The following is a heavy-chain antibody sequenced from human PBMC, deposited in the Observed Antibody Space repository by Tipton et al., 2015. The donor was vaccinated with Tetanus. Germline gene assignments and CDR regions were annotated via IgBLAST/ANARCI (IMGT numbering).Heavy chain of an antibody. D-gene: IGHD6-19*01. Sequence: QSGAEVKKPGASVKASCKASGYTFTSYYMHWVRQAPGQGLEWMGIINPSGGSTSYAQKFQGRVTMTRDTSTSTVYMELSSLRSEDTAVYYCARGVAGTSPLLRLPDYWGQGTLVTVSS. J-gene: IGHJ4*02. CDR1: GYTFTSYY. CDR3: ARGVAGTSPLLRLPDY. CDR2: INPSGGST. V-gene: IGHV1-46*01.